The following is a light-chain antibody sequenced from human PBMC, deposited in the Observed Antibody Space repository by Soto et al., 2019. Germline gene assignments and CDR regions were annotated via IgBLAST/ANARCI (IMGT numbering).Light chain of an antibody. CDR1: SSDFRDYDY. V-gene: IGLV2-14*03. Sequence: QSALTQPASVSGSPGQSITISCTGTSSDFRDYDYVSWYQQHPGKAPKLMIYDVNNRPSGVSHRFSGSKSGNTASLTISGLQAGDEADYYCSLYTNPNTLFGGGTKLTVL. CDR3: SLYTNPNTL. CDR2: DVN. J-gene: IGLJ2*01.